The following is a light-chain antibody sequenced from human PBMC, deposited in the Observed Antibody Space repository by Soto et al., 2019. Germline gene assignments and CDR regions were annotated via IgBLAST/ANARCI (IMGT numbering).Light chain of an antibody. CDR2: EVT. Sequence: QSALTQPASVSGSPGQSITISCNGTSSDIGGYDLLSWYQQHPGKAPKLMIYEVTKRPAGVSDRFSGSKSANTASLTISGLQAEDEADYYCYSFGSSATIFGGGTKLTVL. CDR3: YSFGSSATI. CDR1: SSDIGGYDL. V-gene: IGLV2-23*02. J-gene: IGLJ2*01.